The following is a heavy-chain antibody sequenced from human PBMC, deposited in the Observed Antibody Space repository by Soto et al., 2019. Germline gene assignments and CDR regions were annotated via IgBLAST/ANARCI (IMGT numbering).Heavy chain of an antibody. CDR3: ARAHLGYCSGGSCYAPSRGYYYGMDG. Sequence: PSETLSLTCAVYGGSFSGYYWSWIRQPPGKGLEWIGEINHSGSTNYNPSLKSRVTISVDTSKNQFSLKLSSVTAADTAVYYCARAHLGYCSGGSCYAPSRGYYYGMDGWGQGTTVTVSS. J-gene: IGHJ6*02. CDR1: GGSFSGYY. CDR2: INHSGST. V-gene: IGHV4-34*01. D-gene: IGHD2-15*01.